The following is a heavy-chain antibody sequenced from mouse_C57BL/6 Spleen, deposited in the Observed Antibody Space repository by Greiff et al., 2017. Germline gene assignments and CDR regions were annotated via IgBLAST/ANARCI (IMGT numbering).Heavy chain of an antibody. V-gene: IGHV1-5*01. CDR1: GYTFTSYW. Sequence: EVQLQQSGTVLARPGASVKMSCKTSGYTFTSYWMHWVKQRPGQGLEWIGAIYPGNSDTSYNQKFKGKATLTAVTSASTAYMELSSLTNEDSAVYYCTRSGGNYSVDYWGQGTSVTVSS. CDR2: IYPGNSDT. D-gene: IGHD2-1*01. J-gene: IGHJ4*01. CDR3: TRSGGNYSVDY.